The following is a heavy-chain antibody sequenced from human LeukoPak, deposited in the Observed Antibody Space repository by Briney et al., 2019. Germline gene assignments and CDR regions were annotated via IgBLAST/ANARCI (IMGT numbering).Heavy chain of an antibody. CDR3: ARHRDGYHYYFDY. V-gene: IGHV4-34*01. D-gene: IGHD5-24*01. Sequence: PSETLSLTCAVYGGSFSGYYWSWIRQPPGKGLEWIGEINHSGSTNYNPSLKSRVTISVDTSKNQFSLKLSSVSAADTAVYYCARHRDGYHYYFDYWGQGTLVTVSS. CDR2: INHSGST. CDR1: GGSFSGYY. J-gene: IGHJ4*02.